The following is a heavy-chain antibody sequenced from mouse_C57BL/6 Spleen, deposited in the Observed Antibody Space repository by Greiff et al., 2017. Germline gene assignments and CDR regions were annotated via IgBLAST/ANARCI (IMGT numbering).Heavy chain of an antibody. D-gene: IGHD2-4*01. Sequence: EVMLVESGGDLVKPGGSLKLSCAASGFTFSSSGMSWVRQTPDNRLVWVATLSSGGSYTSYPDSVKGRFNITRDNDKNTLYLQMSRLKSEDTAMYYCARHSDEYDEGAWFAYWGKGTLVTVSA. V-gene: IGHV5-6*02. CDR1: GFTFSSSG. CDR2: LSSGGSYT. CDR3: ARHSDEYDEGAWFAY. J-gene: IGHJ3*01.